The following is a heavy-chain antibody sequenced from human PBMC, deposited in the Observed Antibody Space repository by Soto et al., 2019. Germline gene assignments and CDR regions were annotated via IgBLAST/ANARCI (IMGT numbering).Heavy chain of an antibody. J-gene: IGHJ5*02. CDR1: GFTFSSYW. CDR3: ARVLTGSWNWFDP. CDR2: INSDGSRT. D-gene: IGHD6-13*01. V-gene: IGHV3-74*01. Sequence: EVQLVESGGGLVQPGESLRLSCAASGFTFSSYWMHWVRQAPGKGLVWVSRINSDGSRTNYADSVKGRFTVSRDNAKNTQYLQMNSLRAEDPAVYYCARVLTGSWNWFDPWGKGTLVTVSS.